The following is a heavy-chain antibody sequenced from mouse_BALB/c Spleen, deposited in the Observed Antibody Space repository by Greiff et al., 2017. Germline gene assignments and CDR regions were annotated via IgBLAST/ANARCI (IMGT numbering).Heavy chain of an antibody. V-gene: IGHV1-82*01. CDR3: ARDYRYGHYYAMDY. D-gene: IGHD2-14*01. CDR1: GYAFSSSW. CDR2: IYPGDGDT. J-gene: IGHJ4*01. Sequence: QVQLKESGPELVKPGASVKISCKASGYAFSSSWMNWVKQRPGQGLEWIGRIYPGDGDTNYNGKFKGKATLTADKSSSTAYMQLSSLTSVDSAVYFCARDYRYGHYYAMDYWGQGTSVTVSS.